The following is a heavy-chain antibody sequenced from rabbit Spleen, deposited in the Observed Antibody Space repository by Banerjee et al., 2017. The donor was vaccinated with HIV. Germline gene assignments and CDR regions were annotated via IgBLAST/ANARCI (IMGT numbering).Heavy chain of an antibody. D-gene: IGHD5-1*01. J-gene: IGHJ4*01. Sequence: QQQLEESGGDLVKPEGSLTLTCTVSGFAFSSGYRIFWVRQAPGKGLEWIEFIYPSGSGVADSANWATGRFPIPKATSSTVSLQMTSLTAADTATYFCARGLCPVYDSYHLVLWGPGTLVYVS. CDR2: IYPSGSGVA. CDR3: ARGLCPVYDSYHLVL. CDR1: GFAFSSGYR. V-gene: IGHV1S45*01.